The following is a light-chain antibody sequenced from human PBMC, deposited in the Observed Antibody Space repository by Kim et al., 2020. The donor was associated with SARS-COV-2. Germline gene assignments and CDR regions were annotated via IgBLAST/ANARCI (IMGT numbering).Light chain of an antibody. V-gene: IGLV1-44*01. J-gene: IGLJ2*01. CDR2: TND. CDR3: AAWFDSLVV. CDR1: RSNSLDNT. Sequence: ELTQPPSASGTPGQSVTISCSGTRSNSLDNTVSWYQQVPGTTPKLLIHTNDRRPSGVPDRFSGSKSGTSASLAISGLRSEDEADYYCAAWFDSLVVFGGGTQLTVL.